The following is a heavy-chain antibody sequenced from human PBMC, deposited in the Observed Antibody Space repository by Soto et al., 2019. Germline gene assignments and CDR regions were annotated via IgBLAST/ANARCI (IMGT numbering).Heavy chain of an antibody. CDR2: IIPIFGTA. J-gene: IGHJ6*02. CDR1: GGTFSSYA. CDR3: AREIQAAADYYYGMDV. D-gene: IGHD6-13*01. Sequence: ASVKVSCKASGGTFSSYAISWVRQAPGQGLEWMGGIIPIFGTANYAQKFQGRVTITADESTSTAYMELSSLRSEDTAVYYCAREIQAAADYYYGMDVWGQGXTVTVSS. V-gene: IGHV1-69*13.